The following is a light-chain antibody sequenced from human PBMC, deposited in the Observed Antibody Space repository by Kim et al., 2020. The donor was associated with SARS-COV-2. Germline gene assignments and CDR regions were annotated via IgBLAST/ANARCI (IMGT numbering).Light chain of an antibody. Sequence: PGKTARITCGGNNIGSKRLHWYQQKPGRAPVLVVYDDSDRPSGIPERFSGSNSGNTATLTISRVEAGDEADYYCQVWDSSSDHPVVFGGGTQLTVL. J-gene: IGLJ2*01. CDR2: DDS. CDR3: QVWDSSSDHPVV. V-gene: IGLV3-21*03. CDR1: NIGSKR.